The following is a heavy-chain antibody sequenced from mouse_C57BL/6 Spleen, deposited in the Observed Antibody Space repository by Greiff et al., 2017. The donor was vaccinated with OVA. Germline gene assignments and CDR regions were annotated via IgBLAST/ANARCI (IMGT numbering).Heavy chain of an antibody. CDR3: ARSGTGTGAMDY. CDR1: GFTFTDYY. V-gene: IGHV7-3*01. Sequence: DVQLVESGGGLVQPGGSLSLSCAASGFTFTDYYMSWVRQPPGTALEWLGFIRNKANGYTTEYSASVKGRFTISRDNSQSILYLQMNALRAEDSATYYCARSGTGTGAMDYWGQGTSVTVSS. D-gene: IGHD4-1*01. CDR2: IRNKANGYTT. J-gene: IGHJ4*01.